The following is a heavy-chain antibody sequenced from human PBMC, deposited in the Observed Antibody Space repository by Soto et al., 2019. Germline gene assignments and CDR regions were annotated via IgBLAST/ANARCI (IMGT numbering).Heavy chain of an antibody. Sequence: SETLSLTCTVSGGSISSYYWSWIRQPPGKGLEWIGYIYYSGSTNYNPSLKSRVTISVDTSKNQFSLKLSSVTAADTAVYYCARHAAAAAHNLLDPWGQGTLVTVSS. CDR3: ARHAAAAAHNLLDP. D-gene: IGHD6-13*01. CDR2: IYYSGST. CDR1: GGSISSYY. V-gene: IGHV4-59*08. J-gene: IGHJ5*02.